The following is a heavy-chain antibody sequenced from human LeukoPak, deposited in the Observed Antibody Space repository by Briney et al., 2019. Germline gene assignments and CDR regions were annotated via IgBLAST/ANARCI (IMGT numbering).Heavy chain of an antibody. CDR1: GFTFSSYA. CDR2: ISGSGGST. CDR3: AKDEYCGGDCYIQH. Sequence: GGSLRLSCAASGFTFSSYAMSWVRQAPGKGLEWVSAISGSGGSTYYADSVKGRFTISRDNSKNTLYLQMNSLRAEDTAVYYCAKDEYCGGDCYIQHWGQGTLVTVSS. J-gene: IGHJ1*01. V-gene: IGHV3-23*01. D-gene: IGHD2-21*02.